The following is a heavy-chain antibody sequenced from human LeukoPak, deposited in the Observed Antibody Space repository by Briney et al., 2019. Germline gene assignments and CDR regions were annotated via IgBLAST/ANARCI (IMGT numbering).Heavy chain of an antibody. D-gene: IGHD4-11*01. CDR2: IWHDGSNK. J-gene: IGHJ3*02. V-gene: IGHV3-33*06. Sequence: GSLRLSCAASGFTFSNYAIHWVRQAPGKGLEWVAIIWHDGSNKYYADSVKGRFTISRDNSKNTLYLQMNSLRAEDTAMYYRTKGGTEPYRDNAFDIWGLGTMVTVSS. CDR1: GFTFSNYA. CDR3: TKGGTEPYRDNAFDI.